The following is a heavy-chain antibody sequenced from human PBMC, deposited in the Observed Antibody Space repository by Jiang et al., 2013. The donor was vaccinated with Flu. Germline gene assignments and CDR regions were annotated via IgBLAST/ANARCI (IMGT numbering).Heavy chain of an antibody. D-gene: IGHD3-22*01. V-gene: IGHV4-61*02. Sequence: GPGLVKPSQTLSLTCTVSGGSISSGSYYWSWIRQPAGKGLEWIGRIYTSGSTNYNPSLKSRVTISVDTSKNQFSLKLSSVTAADTAVYYCARDILYYYDSSGYLGTWPWGQGTLVTVSS. J-gene: IGHJ5*02. CDR2: IYTSGST. CDR1: GGSISSGSYY. CDR3: ARDILYYYDSSGYLGTWP.